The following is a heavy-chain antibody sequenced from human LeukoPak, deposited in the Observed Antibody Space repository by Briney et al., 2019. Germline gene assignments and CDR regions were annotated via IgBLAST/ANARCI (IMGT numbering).Heavy chain of an antibody. CDR2: IYYSGSS. Sequence: PSETLSLTCTVSGVSISGYYWSWIRQPPGKGLEWIGYIYYSGSSNYNPSLKSRVTISVDTSENQFSLNLSSVTAADTAEYYCARDSPMVRGLIGYFDLWGRGTLVTVSS. V-gene: IGHV4-59*01. J-gene: IGHJ2*01. CDR1: GVSISGYY. D-gene: IGHD3-10*01. CDR3: ARDSPMVRGLIGYFDL.